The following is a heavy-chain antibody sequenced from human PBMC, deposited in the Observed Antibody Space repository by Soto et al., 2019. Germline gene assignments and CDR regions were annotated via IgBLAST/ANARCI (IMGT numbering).Heavy chain of an antibody. CDR2: ISYDGSNK. V-gene: IGHV3-30*18. J-gene: IGHJ6*02. CDR1: GFPFSSYG. CDR3: AKDLDTMVRGVSVGMDV. Sequence: GGSLRLSCAASGFPFSSYGMHWVRQAPGKGLEWVAVISYDGSNKYYADSVKGRFTISRDNSKNTLYLQMNSLRAEDTAVYYCAKDLDTMVRGVSVGMDVWGQGTTVTVSS. D-gene: IGHD3-10*01.